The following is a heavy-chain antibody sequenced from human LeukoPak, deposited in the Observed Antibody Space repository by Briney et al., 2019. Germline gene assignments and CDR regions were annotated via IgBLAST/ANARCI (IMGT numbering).Heavy chain of an antibody. J-gene: IGHJ4*02. CDR1: GFTFSSYG. CDR3: AKEDSSSWSNFDY. Sequence: GGSLRLSCAASGFTFSSYGMHWVRQAPGKGLEWVAVISYDGSNKYYPASVKGRFTISRDNSKKTLYLQMNSMRAEDTAVYYCAKEDSSSWSNFDYWGQGTLVTVSS. CDR2: ISYDGSNK. D-gene: IGHD6-13*01. V-gene: IGHV3-30*18.